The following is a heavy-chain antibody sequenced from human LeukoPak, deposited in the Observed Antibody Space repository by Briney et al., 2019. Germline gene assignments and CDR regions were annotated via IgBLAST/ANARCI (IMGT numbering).Heavy chain of an antibody. CDR1: GFTFSSYG. D-gene: IGHD6-19*01. Sequence: PRRSLRRSGSGSGFTFSSYGMHRVAQAPGKGRKWVAVIWYDGSNKDYADSVKGRFTISRDNSKNALYLQMNSVRGEDTAVYYCAREVAVAGVRVGAFDIWGQGTMVTVSS. V-gene: IGHV3-33*01. CDR2: IWYDGSNK. J-gene: IGHJ3*02. CDR3: AREVAVAGVRVGAFDI.